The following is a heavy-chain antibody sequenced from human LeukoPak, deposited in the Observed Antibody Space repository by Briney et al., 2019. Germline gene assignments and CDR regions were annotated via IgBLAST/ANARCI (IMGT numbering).Heavy chain of an antibody. CDR2: INSGGDDT. Sequence: PGGSLRLSCIASEFTFGNYAMTWVRQAPGKGLEWVSAINSGGDDTIYTDSVKGRFTISRDNSKNTLYLQLNSLRAEDTAIYYCTKGGSYGPLDHWGQGTLVTVSS. CDR1: EFTFGNYA. D-gene: IGHD3-16*01. J-gene: IGHJ4*02. CDR3: TKGGSYGPLDH. V-gene: IGHV3-23*01.